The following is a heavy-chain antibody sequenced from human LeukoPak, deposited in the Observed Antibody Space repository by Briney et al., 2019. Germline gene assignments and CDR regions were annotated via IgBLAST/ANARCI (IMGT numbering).Heavy chain of an antibody. CDR1: GFTVSGYS. CDR2: ISSSSSTI. D-gene: IGHD3/OR15-3a*01. CDR3: ARAFGLTDY. J-gene: IGHJ4*02. Sequence: GGSLRLSCAASGFTVSGYSMNWVRQAPGKGLEWVSYISSSSSTIYYADSVKGRFTISRDNAKNSLYLQMYSLRDEDTAVYYCARAFGLTDYWGQGTLVTVSS. V-gene: IGHV3-48*02.